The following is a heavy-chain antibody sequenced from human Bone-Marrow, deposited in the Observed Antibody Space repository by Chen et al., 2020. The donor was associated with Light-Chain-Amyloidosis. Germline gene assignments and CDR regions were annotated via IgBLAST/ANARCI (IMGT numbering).Heavy chain of an antibody. Sequence: EVQLEQSGPEVKKPGESLKISCKGSGYTFPNYWIGWVRQMPGKGLEWMGVIYPDDSDARYSPSFEGPVTLSSDKSLTTAYLQWRSLKASDTAMYYCARRRDGYNFDSWGQGTLVTVSS. J-gene: IGHJ4*02. D-gene: IGHD5-12*01. CDR3: ARRRDGYNFDS. CDR1: GYTFPNYW. CDR2: IYPDDSDA. V-gene: IGHV5-51*01.